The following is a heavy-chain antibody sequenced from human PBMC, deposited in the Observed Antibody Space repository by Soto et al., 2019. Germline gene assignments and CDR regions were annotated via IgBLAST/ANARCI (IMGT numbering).Heavy chain of an antibody. V-gene: IGHV3-48*02. CDR2: ITSDTKTI. J-gene: IGHJ4*02. D-gene: IGHD6-19*01. CDR1: GFTFNIYS. CDR3: ARSVEGHFDF. Sequence: EVQLVESGGDLVQRGGSLRLSCAASGFTFNIYSMNWVRQAPGKGLEWFSYITSDTKTIKYADSVKGRFTISRDQAKNSVSLQMNSLRDEGTAVYYCARSVEGHFDFWGQGTVVTVSS.